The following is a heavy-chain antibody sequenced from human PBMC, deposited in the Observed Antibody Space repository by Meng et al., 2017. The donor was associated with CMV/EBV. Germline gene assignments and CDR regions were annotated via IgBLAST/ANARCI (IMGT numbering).Heavy chain of an antibody. V-gene: IGHV3-69-1*02. CDR1: GFTFSDYY. Sequence: GESLKISCAASGFTFSDYYMNWVRQAPGKGLEWVSSISSSSTISYADSVKGRFTISRDNAKNSLYLQMNSLGAEDTAVYYCARGITMIVVVIAPNAFDIWGQGTMVTVSS. D-gene: IGHD3-22*01. CDR2: ISSSSTI. J-gene: IGHJ3*02. CDR3: ARGITMIVVVIAPNAFDI.